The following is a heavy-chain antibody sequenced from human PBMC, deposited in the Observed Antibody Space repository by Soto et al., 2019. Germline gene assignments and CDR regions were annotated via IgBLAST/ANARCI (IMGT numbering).Heavy chain of an antibody. CDR1: GFTFPSSA. Sequence: QMQLVQSGPEVKKPGTSVKVSCKASGFTFPSSAVQWVRQARGQRLEWIARIVVGSGNTNYAQKFQERLTISRDMSTNTAYMDLSSLRSEDTAVYYCAAGPYDYDASGTYFDYWGQGTLVTVSS. V-gene: IGHV1-58*01. J-gene: IGHJ4*02. CDR3: AAGPYDYDASGTYFDY. D-gene: IGHD3-22*01. CDR2: IVVGSGNT.